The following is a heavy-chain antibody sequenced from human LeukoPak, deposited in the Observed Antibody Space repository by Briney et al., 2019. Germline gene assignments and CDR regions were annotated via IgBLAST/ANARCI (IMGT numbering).Heavy chain of an antibody. CDR1: GFTFGDYT. J-gene: IGHJ4*02. V-gene: IGHV3-43*01. D-gene: IGHD2-2*02. Sequence: GSLRLSCAASGFTFGDYTMHWVRQTPGKGLEWVSLISWDGADTYYADSVKGRFTISRDNSKNSLYLQMNSLRTDDTALYYCAKDSANTYLPDYWGQGTLFTVSS. CDR3: AKDSANTYLPDY. CDR2: ISWDGADT.